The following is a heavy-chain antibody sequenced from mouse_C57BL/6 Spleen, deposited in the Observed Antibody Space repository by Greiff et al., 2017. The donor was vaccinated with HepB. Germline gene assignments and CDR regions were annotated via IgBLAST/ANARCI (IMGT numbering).Heavy chain of an antibody. J-gene: IGHJ1*03. CDR1: GYTFTSYW. D-gene: IGHD1-1*01. CDR2: IHPNSGST. Sequence: QVQLQQPGAELVKPGASVKLSCKASGYTFTSYWMHWVKQRPGQGLEWIGMIHPNSGSTNYNEKFKSKATLTVDKSSSTAYMQLSSLTSEDSAVYYCARQGYYGNWYFDVWGTGTTVTVSS. V-gene: IGHV1-64*01. CDR3: ARQGYYGNWYFDV.